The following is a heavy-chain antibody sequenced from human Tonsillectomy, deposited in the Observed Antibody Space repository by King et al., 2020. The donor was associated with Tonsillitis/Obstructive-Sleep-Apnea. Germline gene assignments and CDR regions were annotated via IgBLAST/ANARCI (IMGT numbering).Heavy chain of an antibody. J-gene: IGHJ6*03. CDR1: GGSISCYY. V-gene: IGHV4-59*01. CDR3: ARDIPYDFWSGYPRQNYYYYYMDV. D-gene: IGHD3-3*01. CDR2: IYYSGST. Sequence: QVQLQESGPGLVKPSETLSLTCTVSGGSISCYYWSWIRQPPGKGLEWIGYIYYSGSTNYNPSLKSRVTISVDTSKNQFSLKLSSVTAADTAVYYCARDIPYDFWSGYPRQNYYYYYMDVWGKGTTVTVSS.